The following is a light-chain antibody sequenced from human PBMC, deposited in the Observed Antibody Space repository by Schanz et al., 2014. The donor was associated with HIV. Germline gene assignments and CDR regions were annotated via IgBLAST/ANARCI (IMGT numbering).Light chain of an antibody. Sequence: QSALTQPASVSGSPGQSITLSCTGSSSDIGAYNYVSWYQQHPDRAPKLLIYDASKRPSGVPDRFSGSKSGNTASLTISGLQADDEADYYCSSYTSSSTWVFGGGTKLTVL. CDR2: DAS. CDR3: SSYTSSSTWV. J-gene: IGLJ3*02. CDR1: SSDIGAYNY. V-gene: IGLV2-14*03.